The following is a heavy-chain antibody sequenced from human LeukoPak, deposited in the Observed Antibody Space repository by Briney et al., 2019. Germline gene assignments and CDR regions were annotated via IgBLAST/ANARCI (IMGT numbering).Heavy chain of an antibody. CDR3: ARDRSLWFGIPPASDY. CDR2: ISSSSSYI. Sequence: GGSLRLSCAASGLTFSSYSMNWVRQAPGKGLEWVSSISSSSSYIFYADSVKGRVTISRDNAKSSLYLQMNSLRAEDTAVYYCARDRSLWFGIPPASDYWGQGTLVTVSS. V-gene: IGHV3-21*01. J-gene: IGHJ4*02. CDR1: GLTFSSYS. D-gene: IGHD3-10*01.